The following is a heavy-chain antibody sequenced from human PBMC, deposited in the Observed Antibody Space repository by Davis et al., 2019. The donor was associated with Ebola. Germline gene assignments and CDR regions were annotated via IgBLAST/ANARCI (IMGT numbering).Heavy chain of an antibody. D-gene: IGHD4/OR15-4a*01. V-gene: IGHV3-23*01. CDR3: ARCLNYYYYGMDV. CDR2: ISGSGGST. CDR1: GFTFSSYA. J-gene: IGHJ6*02. Sequence: GESLKISCAASGFTFSSYAMSWVRQAPGKGLEWVSAISGSGGSTYYADSVKGRFTISRDNSKNTLYLQMNSLRAEDTAVYYCARCLNYYYYGMDVWGQGTTVTVSS.